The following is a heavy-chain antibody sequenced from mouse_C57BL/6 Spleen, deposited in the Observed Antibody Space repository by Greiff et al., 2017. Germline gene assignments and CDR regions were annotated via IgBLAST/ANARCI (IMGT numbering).Heavy chain of an antibody. V-gene: IGHV1-5*01. J-gene: IGHJ3*01. CDR1: GYTFTSYW. Sequence: EVQRVESGTVLARPGASVKMSCKTSGYTFTSYWMHWVKQRPGQGLEWIGAIYPGNSDTSYNQKFKGKAKLTAVTSASTAYMELSSLTNEDSAVYYCTRSGYYDYDEGFAYWGQGTLVTVSA. D-gene: IGHD2-4*01. CDR2: IYPGNSDT. CDR3: TRSGYYDYDEGFAY.